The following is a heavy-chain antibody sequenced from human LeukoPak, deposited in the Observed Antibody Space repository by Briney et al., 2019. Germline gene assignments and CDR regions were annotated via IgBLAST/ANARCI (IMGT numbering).Heavy chain of an antibody. CDR2: IIPILGIA. Sequence: SVKVSCKASGGTFSSYATSWVRQAPGQGLEWMGRIIPILGIANYAQKFQGRVTITADKSTSTAYMELSSLRSEDTAVYYCARDSRGIAVAGTERLGDYWGQGTLVTVSS. D-gene: IGHD6-19*01. V-gene: IGHV1-69*04. CDR3: ARDSRGIAVAGTERLGDY. CDR1: GGTFSSYA. J-gene: IGHJ4*02.